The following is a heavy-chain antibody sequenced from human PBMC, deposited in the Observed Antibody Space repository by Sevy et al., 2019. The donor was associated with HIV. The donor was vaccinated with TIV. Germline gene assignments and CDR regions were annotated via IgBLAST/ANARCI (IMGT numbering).Heavy chain of an antibody. CDR3: ARRAYSGYDLGSKAGAFDY. CDR2: ISYSGST. V-gene: IGHV4-31*03. J-gene: IGHJ4*02. Sequence: SETLSLTCSVSGAFISSATYYWTWIRQHPGKGLEWIGDISYSGSTYLNPSLKSRVTISLDTSKNQFSLKVGSVTAADTAIYYWARRAYSGYDLGSKAGAFDYWGQGTLVTVSS. CDR1: GAFISSATYY. D-gene: IGHD5-12*01.